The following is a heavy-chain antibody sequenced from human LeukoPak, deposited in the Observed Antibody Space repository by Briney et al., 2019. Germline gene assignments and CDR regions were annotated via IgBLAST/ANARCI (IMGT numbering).Heavy chain of an antibody. CDR2: ISWHSDSI. CDR3: AKADITMVRGPIVS. CDR1: GFTFDDYA. V-gene: IGHV3-9*01. Sequence: GGSLRLSCAASGFTFDDYAMRWVRQVPGKGLEWVSGISWHSDSIGYADSVKGRFTISRDNAKNSLYLQMNSLRAEDTALYYCAKADITMVRGPIVSWGQGTLVTVSS. D-gene: IGHD3-10*01. J-gene: IGHJ4*02.